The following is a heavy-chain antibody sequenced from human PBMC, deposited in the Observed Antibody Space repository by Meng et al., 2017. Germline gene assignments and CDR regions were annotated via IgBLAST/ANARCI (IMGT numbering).Heavy chain of an antibody. J-gene: IGHJ4*02. CDR2: IIPIFGTA. CDR1: GGHFGSSA. Sequence: GVVEERGSPVRLTWKPSGGHFGSSAISWVRQAPGQGLEWMGGIIPIFGTANYAQKFQGRVTITADESTSTAYMELSSLRSEDTAVYYCAMILRNSYGDYEDYWGQGTLVTVSS. CDR3: AMILRNSYGDYEDY. D-gene: IGHD4-17*01. V-gene: IGHV1-69*01.